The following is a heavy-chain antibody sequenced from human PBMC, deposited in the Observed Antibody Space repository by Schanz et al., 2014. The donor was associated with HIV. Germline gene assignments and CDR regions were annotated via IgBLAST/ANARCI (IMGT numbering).Heavy chain of an antibody. Sequence: QVQLVESGGGVVQPGRSLRLSCAASGLTFNSFGIHWVRQAPGKRLEWVANIKQDESEKYYADSVKGRFTISRDNSKKTVFLQMNNLRAEDTAVYYCARDRLHPGNGMDVWGQGTTVTVSS. D-gene: IGHD4-4*01. V-gene: IGHV3-33*08. CDR1: GLTFNSFG. CDR2: IKQDESEK. CDR3: ARDRLHPGNGMDV. J-gene: IGHJ6*02.